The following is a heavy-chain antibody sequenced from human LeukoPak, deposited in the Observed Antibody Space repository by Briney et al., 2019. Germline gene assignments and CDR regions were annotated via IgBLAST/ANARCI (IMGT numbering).Heavy chain of an antibody. CDR1: GGSISSYY. Sequence: PSETLSLTCTVSGGSISSYYWSWIRQPPGKGLEWIAYISDIGSINYSPSLKSRVTISVDTSKNQFSLKLSSVTAADTAVYYCARGKVGATVYYFDYWGQGTLVTVSS. V-gene: IGHV4-59*12. D-gene: IGHD1-26*01. J-gene: IGHJ4*02. CDR2: ISDIGSI. CDR3: ARGKVGATVYYFDY.